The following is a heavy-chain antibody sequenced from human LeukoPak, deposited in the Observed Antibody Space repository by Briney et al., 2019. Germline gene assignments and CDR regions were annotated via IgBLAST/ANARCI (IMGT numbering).Heavy chain of an antibody. CDR2: ISSSSSYI. V-gene: IGHV3-21*01. J-gene: IGHJ4*02. D-gene: IGHD3-3*01. CDR3: ARDLYYDFWSGYYTVYYFDY. Sequence: GGSLRLSCAASGFTFSNYAMSWVRQAPGKGLEWVSSISSSSSYIYYADSVKDRFTISRDNAKNSLYLQMNSLRAEDTAVYYCARDLYYDFWSGYYTVYYFDYWGQGTLVTVSS. CDR1: GFTFSNYA.